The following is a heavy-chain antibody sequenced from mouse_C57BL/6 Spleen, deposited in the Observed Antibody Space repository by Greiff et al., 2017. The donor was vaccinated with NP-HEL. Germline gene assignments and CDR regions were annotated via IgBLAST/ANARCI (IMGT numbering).Heavy chain of an antibody. V-gene: IGHV3-6*01. CDR2: ISYDGSN. CDR3: VRDGNYFDY. D-gene: IGHD1-1*02. Sequence: VQLKESGPGLVKPSQSLSLTCSVTGYSITSGYYWNWIRQFPGNKLEWMGYISYDGSNNYNPSLKNRISITRDTSKNQFFLKLNSVTTEDTATYYCVRDGNYFDYWGQGTSLTVSS. CDR1: GYSITSGYY. J-gene: IGHJ2*02.